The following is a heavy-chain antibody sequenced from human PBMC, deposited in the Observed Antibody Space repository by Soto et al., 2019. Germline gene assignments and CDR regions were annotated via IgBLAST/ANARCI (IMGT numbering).Heavy chain of an antibody. CDR3: ARLRRRDYYDSSGYYSEDAFDI. CDR1: GGSISSGGYY. V-gene: IGHV4-31*03. J-gene: IGHJ3*02. CDR2: IYYSGST. Sequence: SETLSLTCTVSGGSISSGGYYWSWIRQHPGKGLEWIGYIYYSGSTYYNPSLKSRVTISVDTSKNQFSLKLSSVTAADTAVYYCARLRRRDYYDSSGYYSEDAFDIWGQGTMVTVSS. D-gene: IGHD3-22*01.